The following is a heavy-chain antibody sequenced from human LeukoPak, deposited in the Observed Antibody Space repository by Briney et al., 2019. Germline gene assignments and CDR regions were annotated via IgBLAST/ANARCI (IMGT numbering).Heavy chain of an antibody. D-gene: IGHD6-19*01. J-gene: IGHJ4*02. V-gene: IGHV1-46*01. CDR1: GYTFTSYG. Sequence: APVKVSCKASGYTFTSYGISWVRQAPGQGLEWMGIINPSGGSTSYAQKFQGRVTMTRDTSTTTVYMELSSLRSENTAVYYCARDKVAGNPDYWGQGTLVTVSS. CDR3: ARDKVAGNPDY. CDR2: INPSGGST.